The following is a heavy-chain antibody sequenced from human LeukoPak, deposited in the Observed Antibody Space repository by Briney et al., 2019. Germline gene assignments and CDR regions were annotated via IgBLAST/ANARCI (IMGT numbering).Heavy chain of an antibody. CDR3: AKVLDTAILYYYDY. Sequence: GGSLRLSCTAAGFTFTNYWMNWVRQAPGKGLEWVAVISYDGSNKYYADSVKGRFTISRDNSKNTLYLQMNSLRAEDTAVYYCAKVLDTAILYYYDYWGQGTLVTVSS. D-gene: IGHD5-18*01. CDR2: ISYDGSNK. V-gene: IGHV3-30*18. J-gene: IGHJ4*02. CDR1: GFTFTNYW.